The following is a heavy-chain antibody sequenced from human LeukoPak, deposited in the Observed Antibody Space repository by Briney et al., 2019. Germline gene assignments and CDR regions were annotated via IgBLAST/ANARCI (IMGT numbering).Heavy chain of an antibody. Sequence: ASVEVSCKASGYTFTGYYIHWVRQAPGQGLEWMGWLNPDGGGAYYAQSFQGRVTMTRDTSISTAYMELSSLRFDDTAVYYCARVGPIDYYYYMDVWGKGTTVTVSS. CDR1: GYTFTGYY. V-gene: IGHV1-2*02. CDR3: ARVGPIDYYYYMDV. CDR2: LNPDGGGA. J-gene: IGHJ6*03.